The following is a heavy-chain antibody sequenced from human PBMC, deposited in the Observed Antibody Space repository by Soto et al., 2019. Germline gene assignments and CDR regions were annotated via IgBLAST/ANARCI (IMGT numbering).Heavy chain of an antibody. CDR1: GFTFDDYA. J-gene: IGHJ6*02. Sequence: EVQLVESGGGLVQPGRSLRLSCAASGFTFDDYAIHWVRQAPGKGLEWVSGISWNSGSIGYADSVKGRFTISRDNAKNSLYLQMNSLRAEDTALYYCATGPSSPYYYYYGMDVWGQGTTVTVSS. CDR3: ATGPSSPYYYYYGMDV. CDR2: ISWNSGSI. D-gene: IGHD6-13*01. V-gene: IGHV3-9*01.